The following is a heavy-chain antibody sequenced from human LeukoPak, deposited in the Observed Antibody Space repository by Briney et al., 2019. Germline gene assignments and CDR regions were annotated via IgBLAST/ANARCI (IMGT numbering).Heavy chain of an antibody. CDR1: GVSISSYY. J-gene: IGHJ6*03. Sequence: SETLSLTCTVSGVSISSYYWSWIRQPAGKGLEWIGRIYTSGSTNYNPSLKSRVTMSVDTSKNQFSLKLSSVTAADTAVYYCARGSNFFYYYYYMDVWGKGTTVTVSS. CDR2: IYTSGST. V-gene: IGHV4-4*07. CDR3: ARGSNFFYYYYYMDV. D-gene: IGHD4-11*01.